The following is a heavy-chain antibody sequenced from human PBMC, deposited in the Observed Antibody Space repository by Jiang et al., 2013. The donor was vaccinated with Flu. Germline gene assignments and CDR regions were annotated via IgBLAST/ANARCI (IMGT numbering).Heavy chain of an antibody. CDR2: TWFDGSNN. D-gene: IGHD3-22*01. CDR1: GFAFSTYA. CDR3: AGDPPSSGFAFYV. V-gene: IGHV3-33*01. Sequence: QLVESGGGVVQPGRSLRLSCAASGFAFSTYAMHWVRQSPGKGLEWVAFTWFDGSNNHYGDSVRGRFTISRDNSKNTVYLQMNSLRAEDTALYYCAGDPPSSGFAFYVWGQGTMVTVSS. J-gene: IGHJ3*01.